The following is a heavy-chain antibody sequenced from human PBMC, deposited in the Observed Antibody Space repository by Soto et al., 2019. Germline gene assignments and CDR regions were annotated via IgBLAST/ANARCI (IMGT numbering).Heavy chain of an antibody. CDR1: GFTFSTYA. CDR3: ATTTVTNRLPPDAFDI. Sequence: EVQLLESGGGLVQPGGSLRLSCAASGFTFSTYAMTWVRQAPGKGLEWVSAFSGSVGSTYYADSVKGRFTISIDNYRNTLYLQMNSLRAEDTALYYCATTTVTNRLPPDAFDIWGQGTMVTVSS. CDR2: FSGSVGST. V-gene: IGHV3-23*01. D-gene: IGHD4-17*01. J-gene: IGHJ3*02.